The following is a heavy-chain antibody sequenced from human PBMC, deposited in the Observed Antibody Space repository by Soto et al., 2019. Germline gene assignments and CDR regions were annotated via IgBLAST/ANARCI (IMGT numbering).Heavy chain of an antibody. Sequence: SETLSLTCPVSGGSISSGCYYWSWIRQHPGKGLEWIGYIYYSGSTYYNPSLKSRVTISVDTSKNQFSLKLSSVTAADTAVYYCARDIVGSSGDGMDVWGQGTTVTVSS. V-gene: IGHV4-31*03. J-gene: IGHJ6*02. CDR3: ARDIVGSSGDGMDV. D-gene: IGHD1-26*01. CDR2: IYYSGST. CDR1: GGSISSGCYY.